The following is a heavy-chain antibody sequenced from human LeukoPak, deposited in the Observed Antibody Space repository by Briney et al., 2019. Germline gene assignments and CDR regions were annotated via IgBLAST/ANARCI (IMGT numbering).Heavy chain of an antibody. V-gene: IGHV3-53*01. Sequence: GGSLRLSCAASGFIVSSDHMNWVRQAPGEGLEWVAVLYKGENPFYADPVKGRFTISRDNSKNTVYLQMNSLRAEDTAVYYCVRAPGATWGQGTLVTVSS. J-gene: IGHJ5*02. D-gene: IGHD3-10*01. CDR3: VRAPGAT. CDR2: LYKGENP. CDR1: GFIVSSDH.